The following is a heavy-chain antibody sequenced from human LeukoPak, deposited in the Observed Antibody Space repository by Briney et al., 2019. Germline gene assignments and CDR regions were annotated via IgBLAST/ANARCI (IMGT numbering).Heavy chain of an antibody. J-gene: IGHJ6*02. CDR2: ISYDGSNK. D-gene: IGHD6-13*01. CDR3: ARDQSFYSSSWTFYYYYGMDV. V-gene: IGHV3-30*03. Sequence: PGRSLRLSCAASGFTFSSYGMHWVRQAPGKGLEWVAVISYDGSNKYYADSVKGRFTISRDNAKNSLYLQMNSLRAEDTAVYYCARDQSFYSSSWTFYYYYGMDVWGQGTTVTVSS. CDR1: GFTFSSYG.